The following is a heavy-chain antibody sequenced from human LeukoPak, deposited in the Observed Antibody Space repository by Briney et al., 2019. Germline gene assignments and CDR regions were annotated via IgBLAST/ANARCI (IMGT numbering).Heavy chain of an antibody. CDR1: GYTFTSYG. CDR2: ISAYNGNT. Sequence: ASVKVSCEASGYTFTSYGISWVRQAPGQGLEWMGWISAYNGNTNYAQKLQGRVTMTTDTSTSTAYMELRSLRSDDTAVYYCARGLLWFGESPGPKDYWGQGTLVTVSS. V-gene: IGHV1-18*01. J-gene: IGHJ4*02. D-gene: IGHD3-10*01. CDR3: ARGLLWFGESPGPKDY.